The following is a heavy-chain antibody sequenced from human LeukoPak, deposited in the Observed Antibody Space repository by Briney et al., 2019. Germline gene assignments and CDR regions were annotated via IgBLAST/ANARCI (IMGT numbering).Heavy chain of an antibody. J-gene: IGHJ4*02. V-gene: IGHV4-59*01. CDR2: IYYSGST. CDR1: GGSISRYY. Sequence: SETLSLTCTVSGGSISRYYWSWIRQPPGKGLEWIGYIYYSGSTNYNPSLKSRVTISVDTSKNQFSLKLSSVPAADTAVYYCARESEGGYCSSTSCYTGFDYWGQGTLVTVSS. CDR3: ARESEGGYCSSTSCYTGFDY. D-gene: IGHD2-2*02.